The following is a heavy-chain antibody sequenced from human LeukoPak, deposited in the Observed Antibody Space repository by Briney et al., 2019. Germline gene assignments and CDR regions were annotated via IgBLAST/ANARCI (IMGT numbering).Heavy chain of an antibody. CDR3: ARVGIFSELRCLEWSSRDPYYFEY. CDR2: IYYSGST. J-gene: IGHJ4*02. Sequence: SQTLSLTRTVSAGSISSGGYYWSWIRQHPGKGLEWIGYIYYSGSTYYNPSLKSRVTISVDTSKNQFSLKLSSVTAADTAVYYCARVGIFSELRCLEWSSRDPYYFEYWGQGTLVTVSP. D-gene: IGHD3-3*01. V-gene: IGHV4-31*03. CDR1: AGSISSGGYY.